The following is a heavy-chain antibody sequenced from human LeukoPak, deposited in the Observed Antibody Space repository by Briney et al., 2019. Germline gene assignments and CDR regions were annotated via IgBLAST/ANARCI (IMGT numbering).Heavy chain of an antibody. Sequence: SQTLSLTCAISGDSVSSTSAAWNWIRQSPSRGLEWLGKTYYRSKWYNDYAISVKSRISINADTSKNQFSLKLSSVTAADTAVYYCARAVGSGSFQTYYYYMDVWGKGTTVTISS. CDR2: TYYRSKWYN. V-gene: IGHV6-1*01. CDR3: ARAVGSGSFQTYYYYMDV. D-gene: IGHD3-10*01. J-gene: IGHJ6*03. CDR1: GDSVSSTSAA.